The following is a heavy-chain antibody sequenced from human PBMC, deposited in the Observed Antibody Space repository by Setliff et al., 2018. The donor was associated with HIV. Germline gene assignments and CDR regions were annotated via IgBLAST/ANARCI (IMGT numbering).Heavy chain of an antibody. Sequence: GGSLRLSCVGYGFSFSNAWMSWVRQAPGKGLEWVGRIKDKIDHGTTDYAAPVKGRFTISRDDSMNTAYLQMNSLKIEDTAVYYCTRPQYFYDIGGSDYWGQGTLVTVSS. CDR2: IKDKIDHGTT. J-gene: IGHJ4*02. CDR1: GFSFSNAW. D-gene: IGHD3-22*01. CDR3: TRPQYFYDIGGSDY. V-gene: IGHV3-15*05.